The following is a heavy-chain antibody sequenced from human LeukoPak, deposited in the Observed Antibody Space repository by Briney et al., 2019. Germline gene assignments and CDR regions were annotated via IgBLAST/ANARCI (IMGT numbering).Heavy chain of an antibody. CDR1: GFTFSDYY. D-gene: IGHD4-17*01. J-gene: IGHJ2*01. Sequence: PGGSLRLSCAASGFTFSDYYMSWIRQAPGKGPEWVSSISSSGRTTYYADSVKGRFTISNDNAKKSLYLQMNSLRAEDTAVYYCARCLQPDLIKDEDFGDYELDWYFDLWGRGTLVTVSS. CDR2: ISSSGRTT. CDR3: ARCLQPDLIKDEDFGDYELDWYFDL. V-gene: IGHV3-11*04.